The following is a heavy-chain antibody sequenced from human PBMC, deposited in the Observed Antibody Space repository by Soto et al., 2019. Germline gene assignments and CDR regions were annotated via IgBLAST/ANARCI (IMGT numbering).Heavy chain of an antibody. CDR2: IYYSGST. V-gene: IGHV4-59*08. Sequence: SETLSLTCTVSGGSISSYYWSWIRQPPGKGLEWIGYIYYSGSTNYNPSLKSRVTISVDTSKNQFSLKLSSVTAADTAVYYCARHLVPTRRTSCYDYWGQGTLATVPQ. D-gene: IGHD2-2*01. J-gene: IGHJ4*02. CDR1: GGSISSYY. CDR3: ARHLVPTRRTSCYDY.